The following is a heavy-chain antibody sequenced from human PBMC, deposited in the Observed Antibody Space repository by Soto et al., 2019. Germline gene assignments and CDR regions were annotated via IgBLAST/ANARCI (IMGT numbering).Heavy chain of an antibody. CDR1: GFTFSSYA. Sequence: GGSLRLSCAASGFTFSSYAMSWVRQAPGKGLEWVSAISGSGGSTYYADSVKGRFTISRDNSKNTLYPQMNSLRAEDTAVYYCAKDLATYVDTAMVGSSYYYYGMDVWGQGTTVTVSS. CDR2: ISGSGGST. CDR3: AKDLATYVDTAMVGSSYYYYGMDV. V-gene: IGHV3-23*01. D-gene: IGHD5-18*01. J-gene: IGHJ6*02.